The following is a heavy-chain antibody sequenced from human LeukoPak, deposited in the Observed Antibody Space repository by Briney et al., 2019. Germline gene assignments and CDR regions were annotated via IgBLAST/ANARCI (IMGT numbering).Heavy chain of an antibody. J-gene: IGHJ4*02. D-gene: IGHD6-13*01. CDR3: ARGRGGSSSYYYFDY. CDR1: GGSFSEYY. V-gene: IGHV4-34*01. CDR2: INQSGST. Sequence: SETLSHTCTVYGGSFSEYYWNWIRQPPGKELEWIGEINQSGSTNLNPSLKSRVTMAVDTSKNQFSLKLSSVTAADTSVYYCARGRGGSSSYYYFDYWGQGTLVTVSS.